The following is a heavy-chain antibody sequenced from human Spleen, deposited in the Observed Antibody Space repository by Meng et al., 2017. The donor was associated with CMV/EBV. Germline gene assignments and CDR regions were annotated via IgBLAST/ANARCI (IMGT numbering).Heavy chain of an antibody. CDR3: TRSQFSVALFYYYHMDV. J-gene: IGHJ6*03. CDR1: GFTFGDHA. CDR2: IRSQAYTRTT. Sequence: GESLKISCTGSGFTFGDHAMSWVRQAPGKGLEWVGFIRSQAYTRTTEYAASVKGRFTISRDDSKNIAYLQMDNLKTEDTAVYYCTRSQFSVALFYYYHMDVWGRGPRSPSP. D-gene: IGHD2-15*01. V-gene: IGHV3-49*04.